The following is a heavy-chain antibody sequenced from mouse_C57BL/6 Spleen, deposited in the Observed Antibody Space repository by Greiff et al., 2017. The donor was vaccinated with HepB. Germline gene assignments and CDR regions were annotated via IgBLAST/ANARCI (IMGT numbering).Heavy chain of an antibody. J-gene: IGHJ1*03. CDR2: IDPETGGT. D-gene: IGHD1-1*01. V-gene: IGHV1-15*01. CDR1: GYTFTDYE. Sequence: VQLQQSGAELVRPGASVTLSCKASGYTFTDYEMHWVKQTPVHGLEWIGAIDPETGGTAYNQKFKGKAILTADKSSSTAYMELRSLTSEDSAVYYCTRSGYYGSSRYFDVWGTGTTVTVSS. CDR3: TRSGYYGSSRYFDV.